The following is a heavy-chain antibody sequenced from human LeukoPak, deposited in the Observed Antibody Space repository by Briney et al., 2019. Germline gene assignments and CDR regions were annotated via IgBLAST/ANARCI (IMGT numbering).Heavy chain of an antibody. CDR1: GYTFTGYA. CDR3: ARGIGLRWFDY. CDR2: INAGNGNT. V-gene: IGHV1-3*01. J-gene: IGHJ4*02. D-gene: IGHD4-23*01. Sequence: ASVKVSCKASGYTFTGYAMHWVRQAPGQRLEWMGWINAGNGNTKYSQKFQGRVTITRDTSASTAYMELSSLRSEDTAVYYCARGIGLRWFDYWGQGTLVTVSS.